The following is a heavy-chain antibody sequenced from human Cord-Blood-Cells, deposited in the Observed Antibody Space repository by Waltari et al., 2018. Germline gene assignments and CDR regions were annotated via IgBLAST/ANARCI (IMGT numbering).Heavy chain of an antibody. CDR2: IYHSGST. J-gene: IGHJ3*02. D-gene: IGHD3-16*01. CDR1: GYSISRGYY. V-gene: IGHV4-38-2*02. CDR3: AWSMGDRNAFDI. Sequence: QVQLQESGPGLVKPSETLSLTCTVSGYSISRGYYWGWIRQPPGKGLEWIGSIYHSGSTDYNPSLKSRVTISVDTSKNQFSRKLSSVTAADTAVYYCAWSMGDRNAFDIWGQGTMVTVSS.